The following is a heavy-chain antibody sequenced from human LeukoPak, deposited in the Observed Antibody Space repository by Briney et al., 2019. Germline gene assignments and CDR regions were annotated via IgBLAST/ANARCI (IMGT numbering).Heavy chain of an antibody. CDR3: SKDVVTAAI. V-gene: IGHV3-23*01. J-gene: IGHJ4*02. CDR1: GFTFSSYG. D-gene: IGHD4-23*01. Sequence: PGGSLRLSCLSSGFTFSSYGMHWVRQAPGKGLEWVSTISGSGGSTYLADSVKGRFTISRDNSKNTLYLQMNSLRGEDTAVYYCSKDVVTAAIWGQGTLVTVSS. CDR2: ISGSGGST.